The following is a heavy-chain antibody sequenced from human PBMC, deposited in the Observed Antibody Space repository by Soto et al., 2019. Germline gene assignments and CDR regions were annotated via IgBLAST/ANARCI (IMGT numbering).Heavy chain of an antibody. Sequence: GGSLRLSCAASGFSLSTYAMSWVRQAPGKGLEWVSVISSSGDSTNYADSVKGHFTISRDNSKNTLYLQMTSLRAEDTAVYYCARGGGWPRHDYWGQGTLVTVSS. CDR2: ISSSGDST. J-gene: IGHJ4*02. D-gene: IGHD5-12*01. V-gene: IGHV3-23*01. CDR3: ARGGGWPRHDY. CDR1: GFSLSTYA.